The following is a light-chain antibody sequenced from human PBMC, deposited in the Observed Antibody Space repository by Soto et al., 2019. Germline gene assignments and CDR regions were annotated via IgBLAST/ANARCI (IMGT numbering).Light chain of an antibody. V-gene: IGKV1-12*01. J-gene: IGKJ3*01. CDR2: AAS. Sequence: DVQMTQSPSSVSASVGDRVTITCRASQGISSWLAWYQQKPGKAPKLLIHAASTLQGGVPSRFSGSGSGTDFTLTISSRQPDDFATYYCQEVNSFPGVTFGPGTKVDIK. CDR3: QEVNSFPGVT. CDR1: QGISSW.